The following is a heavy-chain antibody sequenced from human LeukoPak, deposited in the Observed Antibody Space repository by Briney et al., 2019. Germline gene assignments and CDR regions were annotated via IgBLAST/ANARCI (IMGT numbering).Heavy chain of an antibody. CDR1: GFTFSSCA. D-gene: IGHD2-2*01. Sequence: GGSLRLSCAASGFTFSSCAMSWVRQAPGKGLEWVSAISGSGGRPYYADSVKGRFTISKDNSKNTLYLQMNSLRAEDTAVYYCARHPEPGYCSSTSCHESYFDFWGQGTLVTVSS. CDR3: ARHPEPGYCSSTSCHESYFDF. J-gene: IGHJ4*02. V-gene: IGHV3-23*01. CDR2: ISGSGGRP.